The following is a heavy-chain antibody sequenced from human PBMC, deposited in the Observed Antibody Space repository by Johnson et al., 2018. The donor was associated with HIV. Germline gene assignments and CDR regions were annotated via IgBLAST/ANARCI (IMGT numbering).Heavy chain of an antibody. J-gene: IGHJ3*02. Sequence: QVQLVESGGEVVRPGGSLTISCVASGFKLYEYDVSWVRQVPGKGLECISYISSSGSTIYYADSVKGRFTISRDNAKNSLYLQMNSLRAEDTAVYYCATRDPTHRPGVFDIWGQGTMVTISS. D-gene: IGHD1-14*01. CDR2: ISSSGSTI. CDR3: ATRDPTHRPGVFDI. CDR1: GFKLYEYD. V-gene: IGHV3-11*04.